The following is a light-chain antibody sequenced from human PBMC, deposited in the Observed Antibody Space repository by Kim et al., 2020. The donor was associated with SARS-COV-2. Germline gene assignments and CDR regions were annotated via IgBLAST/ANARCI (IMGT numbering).Light chain of an antibody. CDR2: GAS. V-gene: IGKV3-20*01. CDR1: QSVYSGY. Sequence: EVVLTQSPGTLSLSPGERATLSCRASQSVYSGYFGWYQQKPGQAPRLLIYGASNRATGIPDRFSGSGSGTDFSLTISRLEPEDFAVYYCQQYTESSFTLGQGTKLEI. J-gene: IGKJ2*01. CDR3: QQYTESSFT.